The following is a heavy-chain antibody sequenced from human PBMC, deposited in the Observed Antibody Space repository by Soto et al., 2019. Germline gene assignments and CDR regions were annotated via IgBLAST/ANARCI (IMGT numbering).Heavy chain of an antibody. CDR1: GFTFSYYG. CDR3: AKGGSNAAMDV. Sequence: LRLSCAASGFTFSYYGMHWVRQAPGKGLEWVAIIWYDESNKYYADSVTGRFTISRDNSNNMVYLQMNSLRAEDTAVYYCAKGGSNAAMDVWGQ. V-gene: IGHV3-33*08. J-gene: IGHJ6*02. CDR2: IWYDESNK. D-gene: IGHD1-26*01.